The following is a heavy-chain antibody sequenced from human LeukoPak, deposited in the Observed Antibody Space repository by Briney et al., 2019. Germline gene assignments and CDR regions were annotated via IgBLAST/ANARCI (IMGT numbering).Heavy chain of an antibody. CDR2: IKQDGSEK. D-gene: IGHD6-13*01. J-gene: IGHJ4*02. CDR1: GFTFSSYW. CDR3: ARRGTSSSWAHFDY. Sequence: GGSLRLSCAASGFTFSSYWMTWVRQAPGKGLEWVAKIKQDGSEKYYVDSVKGRFTISRDNAKNSLYLQMNSLGAEDTAVYYCARRGTSSSWAHFDYWGQGTLVTVPS. V-gene: IGHV3-7*05.